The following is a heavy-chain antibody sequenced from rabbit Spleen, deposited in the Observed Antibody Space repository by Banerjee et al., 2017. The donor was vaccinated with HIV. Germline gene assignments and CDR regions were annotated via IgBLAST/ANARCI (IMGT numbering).Heavy chain of an antibody. CDR1: GFSFGDRDV. V-gene: IGHV1S45*01. J-gene: IGHJ6*01. Sequence: QEQLEESGGDLVKPGASLTLTCTASGFSFGDRDVMCWVRQAPGKGLEWIACIYGGSTDSTVYASWAKGRFTISITSSTTVTLQMTSLTAADTATYFCAKSDAAGSWSLDLWGPGTLVTVS. CDR2: IYGGSTDST. CDR3: AKSDAAGSWSLDL. D-gene: IGHD4-2*01.